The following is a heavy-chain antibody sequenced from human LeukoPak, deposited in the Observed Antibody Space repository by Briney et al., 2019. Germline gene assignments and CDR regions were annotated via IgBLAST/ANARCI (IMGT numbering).Heavy chain of an antibody. CDR2: INHSGST. CDR1: GGSFSGYY. D-gene: IGHD2-21*02. CDR3: ARGAAYCGGDCYPRWFDP. Sequence: SETLSLTCAVYGGSFSGYYWSWIRQPPGKGLEWIGEINHSGSTNYNPSLKSRVTISVDTSKNQFSLKMSSVTAADTAVYYCARGAAYCGGDCYPRWFDPWGQGTLVTVSS. V-gene: IGHV4-34*01. J-gene: IGHJ5*02.